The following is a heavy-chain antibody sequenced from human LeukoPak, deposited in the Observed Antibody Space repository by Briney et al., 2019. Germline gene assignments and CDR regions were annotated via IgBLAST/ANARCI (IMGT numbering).Heavy chain of an antibody. Sequence: GASVKVSCKASGYTFTSYAMNWVRQAPGQGLEWMGWISAYNGNTNYAQKLQGRVTMTTDTSTSTAYMELRSLRSDDTAVYYCARDQEEFMGITMIDSDYWGQGTLVTVSS. J-gene: IGHJ4*02. V-gene: IGHV1-18*01. CDR1: GYTFTSYA. CDR3: ARDQEEFMGITMIDSDY. CDR2: ISAYNGNT. D-gene: IGHD3-22*01.